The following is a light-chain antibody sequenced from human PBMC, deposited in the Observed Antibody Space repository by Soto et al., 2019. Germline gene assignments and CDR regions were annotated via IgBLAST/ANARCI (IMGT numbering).Light chain of an antibody. J-gene: IGKJ4*01. Sequence: DIQMTQSPSSLSASVGDRVTLTCQASQDIDNYLNWYQQKPGKAPRLLIYDSSTLQTGVPSRFSGSGSGTDFTFAISSLQPEDIATYYCQQSHNLPLSFGGGTKVQI. CDR3: QQSHNLPLS. CDR1: QDIDNY. V-gene: IGKV1-33*01. CDR2: DSS.